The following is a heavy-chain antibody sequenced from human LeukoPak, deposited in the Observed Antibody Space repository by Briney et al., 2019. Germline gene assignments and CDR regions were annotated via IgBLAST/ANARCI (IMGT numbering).Heavy chain of an antibody. CDR2: IKQDGSEK. Sequence: GGSLRLSCAASGFTFSSYWMSWVRQAPGKGLEWVANIKQDGSEKYYVDSVKGRFTISRDNAENSLFLQMNSLRAEETAVYYCARGEYYYDGGYWGRGTLVIVSS. D-gene: IGHD3-22*01. CDR3: ARGEYYYDGGY. J-gene: IGHJ4*02. CDR1: GFTFSSYW. V-gene: IGHV3-7*04.